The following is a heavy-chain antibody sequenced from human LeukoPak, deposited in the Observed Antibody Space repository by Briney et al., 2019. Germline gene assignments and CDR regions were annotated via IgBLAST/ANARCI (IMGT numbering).Heavy chain of an antibody. V-gene: IGHV4-59*12. CDR1: GGSISSYY. CDR3: ARDGYYYYMDV. Sequence: KASETLSLTCTVSGGSISSYYWSWIRQPPGKGLEWIGYIYYSGSTNYNPSLKSRVTISVDTSKNQFSLKLSSVTAADTAVYYCARDGYYYYMDVWGKGTTVTVSS. J-gene: IGHJ6*03. CDR2: IYYSGST.